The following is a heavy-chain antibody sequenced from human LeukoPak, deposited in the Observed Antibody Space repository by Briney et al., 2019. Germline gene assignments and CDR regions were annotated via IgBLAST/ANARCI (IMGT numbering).Heavy chain of an antibody. Sequence: SVKVSCTSSRGTFTKYAISWVRQAPGQGLEWMGRIIPILNITHYAQKFQGRVTIAADKSTSTAYMELSSLRSGDTAVYYCARDDDRAREIDYWGQGPLVTVSS. CDR1: RGTFTKYA. D-gene: IGHD3-22*01. CDR2: IIPILNIT. CDR3: ARDDDRAREIDY. J-gene: IGHJ4*02. V-gene: IGHV1-69*04.